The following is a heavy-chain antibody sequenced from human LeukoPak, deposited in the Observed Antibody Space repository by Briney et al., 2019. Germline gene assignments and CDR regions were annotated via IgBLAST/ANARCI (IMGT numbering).Heavy chain of an antibody. D-gene: IGHD1-26*01. CDR2: IYYSGST. CDR1: GGSISSGGYY. V-gene: IGHV4-31*03. Sequence: PSQTLSLTCTVSGGSISSGGYYWSWIRQHPGKGLEWIGYIYYSGSTYYNPSLKGRVTISVDTSKNQFSLKLSSVTAADTAVYYCARVSRSQWYFDYWGQGTLVTVSS. CDR3: ARVSRSQWYFDY. J-gene: IGHJ4*02.